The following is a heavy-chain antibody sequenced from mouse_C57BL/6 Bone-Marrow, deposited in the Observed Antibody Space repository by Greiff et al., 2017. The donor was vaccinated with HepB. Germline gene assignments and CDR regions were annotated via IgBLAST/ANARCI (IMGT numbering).Heavy chain of an antibody. CDR1: GYTFTDYY. D-gene: IGHD1-1*01. CDR3: AREKDYGSSFDY. J-gene: IGHJ2*01. Sequence: VQLQQSGPVLVKPGASVKMSCKASGYTFTDYYMNWVKQSHGKSLEWIGVINPYNGGTSYNQKFKGKATLTVDKSSSTAYMELNSLTSEDSAVYYCAREKDYGSSFDYWGQGTTLTVSS. V-gene: IGHV1-19*01. CDR2: INPYNGGT.